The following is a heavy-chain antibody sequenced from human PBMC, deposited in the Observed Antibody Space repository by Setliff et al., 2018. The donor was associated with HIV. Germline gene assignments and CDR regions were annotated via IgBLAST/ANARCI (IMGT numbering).Heavy chain of an antibody. CDR3: ARDRGSYNFWSGLARGDNWFDP. V-gene: IGHV4-39*07. Sequence: PSETLSLTCSVSGASVSSSSYYWGWVRQPPGKGLEWIGIVDYRGNTYYSPSFHSRVTMSVDTSKNQFSLNLTSVTAADTAVYYCARDRGSYNFWSGLARGDNWFDPWGQGTLVTVSS. J-gene: IGHJ5*02. D-gene: IGHD3-3*01. CDR2: VDYRGNT. CDR1: GASVSSSSYY.